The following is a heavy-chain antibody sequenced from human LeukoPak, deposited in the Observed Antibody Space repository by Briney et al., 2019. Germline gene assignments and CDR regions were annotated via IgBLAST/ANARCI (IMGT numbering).Heavy chain of an antibody. CDR1: GGSISSGGNY. V-gene: IGHV4-31*03. CDR2: IYYTEST. CDR3: ARRVGKYPTYYFDY. D-gene: IGHD1-1*01. J-gene: IGHJ4*02. Sequence: SQTLSLTCTVSGGSISSGGNYWSWIRQHPGKSLEWIGYIYYTESTNNNPSLKSRITLSVDTSKNQFSLRLSSVTAADTAVYYCARRVGKYPTYYFDYWGQGTLVTVSS.